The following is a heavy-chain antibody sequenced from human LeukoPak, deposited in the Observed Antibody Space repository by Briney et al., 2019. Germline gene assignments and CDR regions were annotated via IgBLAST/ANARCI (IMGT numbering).Heavy chain of an antibody. CDR2: IYPGDSDT. V-gene: IGHV5-51*01. CDR3: ARLPGIVATIERYFDY. J-gene: IGHJ4*02. CDR1: GYSFTSYW. Sequence: GESLKISCKGSGYSFTSYWIGWVRQMPGKGLEWMGIIYPGDSDTRYSPSFQGQVTISADKSISTAYLQWSSLKASDTAMYYCARLPGIVATIERYFDYWGQGTLVTVSS. D-gene: IGHD5-12*01.